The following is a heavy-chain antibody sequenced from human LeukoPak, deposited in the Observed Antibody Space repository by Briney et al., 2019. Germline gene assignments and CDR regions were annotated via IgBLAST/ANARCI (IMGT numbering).Heavy chain of an antibody. Sequence: GGSLRLSCAASGLTFSNYAMTWVRLAPGKGLEWVSSLGGSGGATWYAGSVKGRFTISRDNSKNTLYLRMNSLRAEDTAVYYCAKDRTPYSRSGGYYLGAFDIWGHGTLVTVSS. CDR2: LGGSGGAT. V-gene: IGHV3-23*01. CDR3: AKDRTPYSRSGGYYLGAFDI. J-gene: IGHJ3*02. CDR1: GLTFSNYA. D-gene: IGHD3-10*01.